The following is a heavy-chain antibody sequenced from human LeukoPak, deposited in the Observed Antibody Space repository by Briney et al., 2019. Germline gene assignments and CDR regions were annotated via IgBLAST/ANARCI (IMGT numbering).Heavy chain of an antibody. J-gene: IGHJ4*02. D-gene: IGHD6-13*01. CDR1: GGTFSSYA. CDR3: ARDTGSAAAVDY. CDR2: IIPIFGTA. V-gene: IGHV1-69*01. Sequence: ASVPVSCKASGGTFSSYAISWVRQAPGQGLEWMGGIIPIFGTANYAQKFQGRVTITADESTSTAYMELSSLRSDDTAVYYCARDTGSAAAVDYWGQGTLVTVSS.